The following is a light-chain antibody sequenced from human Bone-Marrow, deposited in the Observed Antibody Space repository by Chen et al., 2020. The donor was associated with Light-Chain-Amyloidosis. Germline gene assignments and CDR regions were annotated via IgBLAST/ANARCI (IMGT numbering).Light chain of an antibody. Sequence: EIVMTQSPATLAVSPGESATLSCRASQSVGANLAWYQQRPGQAPRLLIYRASTRATGIPARFSGSGSGTDFTLTISSLQPEDFAGYYCQQHYAWPLTFGGGTKVEI. CDR3: QQHYAWPLT. V-gene: IGKV3-15*01. CDR1: QSVGAN. J-gene: IGKJ4*01. CDR2: RAS.